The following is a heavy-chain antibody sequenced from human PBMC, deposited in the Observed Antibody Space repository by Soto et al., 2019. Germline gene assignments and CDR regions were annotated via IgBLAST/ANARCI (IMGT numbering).Heavy chain of an antibody. CDR2: IYYSGST. Sequence: SETLSLTCFVSGDSINNTYWWSWVRQAPGKGLEWIGSIYYSGSTYYNPSLKSRVTISVDTSKNQFSLKLSSVTAADTAVYYCARHLMDMTNDGMDVWGQGTTVTVSS. D-gene: IGHD2-8*01. CDR1: GDSINNTYW. J-gene: IGHJ6*02. CDR3: ARHLMDMTNDGMDV. V-gene: IGHV4-39*01.